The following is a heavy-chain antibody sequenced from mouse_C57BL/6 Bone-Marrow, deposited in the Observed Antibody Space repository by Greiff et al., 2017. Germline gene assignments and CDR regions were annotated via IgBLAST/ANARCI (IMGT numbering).Heavy chain of an antibody. J-gene: IGHJ4*01. CDR2: INPNNGGT. D-gene: IGHD2-4*01. CDR1: GYTFTDYY. CDR3: ARWGITTGSDYAVDY. V-gene: IGHV1-26*01. Sequence: EVQLQQSGPELVKPGASVKISCKASGYTFTDYYMNWVKQSHGKSLEWIGDINPNNGGTSYNQKFKGKATLTVDKSSSTAYMELRSLTSEDSAVYYCARWGITTGSDYAVDYWGQGTSVTVSS.